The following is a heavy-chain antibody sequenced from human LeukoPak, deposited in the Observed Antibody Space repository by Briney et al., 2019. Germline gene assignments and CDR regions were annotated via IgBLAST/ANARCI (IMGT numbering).Heavy chain of an antibody. V-gene: IGHV4-34*01. J-gene: IGHJ5*02. D-gene: IGHD3-3*01. Sequence: PSETLSLTCAVYGGSFSGYYWSWIRQPPGKGREWIGEINRSGSTSYNPSLKSRVTISVDTSKNQLSLKLSSVTAPDTAVYYCAGGGIFGVARRVTWFDPWGQGTLVPVSS. CDR1: GGSFSGYY. CDR3: AGGGIFGVARRVTWFDP. CDR2: INRSGST.